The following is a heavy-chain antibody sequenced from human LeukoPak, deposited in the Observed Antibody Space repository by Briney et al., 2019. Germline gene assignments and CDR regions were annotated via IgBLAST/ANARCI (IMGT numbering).Heavy chain of an antibody. CDR1: VGSISSGGYS. CDR2: IYHSGST. CDR3: ARSYGSGSYLIDY. J-gene: IGHJ4*02. D-gene: IGHD3-10*01. V-gene: IGHV4-30-2*01. Sequence: SQTLSLTRAVSVGSISSGGYSWSWIRQPPGKGLEWIGYIYHSGSTYYNPSLKSRVTISVDRSKNQFSLKLSSVTAADTAVYYCARSYGSGSYLIDYWGQGTLVTVSS.